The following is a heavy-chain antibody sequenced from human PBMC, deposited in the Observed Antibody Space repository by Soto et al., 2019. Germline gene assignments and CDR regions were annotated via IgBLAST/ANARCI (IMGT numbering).Heavy chain of an antibody. CDR1: GGTFSNYA. CDR3: ARELPPAPGSFREDALDI. CDR2: IIPIFGTT. J-gene: IGHJ3*02. D-gene: IGHD6-13*01. Sequence: QVQLVQSGAELKKPGSSVKVSCQASGGTFSNYAISWVRPAPGQGLEWMGKIIPIFGTTNYAQNFRGRVTITADEYTTTAYMELSSLRSDDTALYYCARELPPAPGSFREDALDIWGQGTMITVSS. V-gene: IGHV1-69*15.